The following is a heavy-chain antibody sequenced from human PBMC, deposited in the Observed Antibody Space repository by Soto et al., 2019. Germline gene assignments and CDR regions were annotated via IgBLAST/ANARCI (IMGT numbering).Heavy chain of an antibody. CDR3: ATGGPGTYFDY. D-gene: IGHD3-16*01. Sequence: EVQLLDSGGGVVQPGGSLRLSCAASGFTFSSYAMNWVRQAPGKGLEWVSVISGSGDSTYYADSVKGRFTISRDNSTNTLYLPMNSLRAENTTVYYCATGGPGTYFDYWGPATLVTVSS. V-gene: IGHV3-23*01. CDR1: GFTFSSYA. J-gene: IGHJ4*02. CDR2: ISGSGDST.